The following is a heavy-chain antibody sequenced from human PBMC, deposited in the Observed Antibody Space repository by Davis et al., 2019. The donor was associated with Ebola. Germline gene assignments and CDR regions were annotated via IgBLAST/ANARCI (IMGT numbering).Heavy chain of an antibody. V-gene: IGHV1-2*06. D-gene: IGHD3-16*02. J-gene: IGHJ6*03. CDR3: ARSCISARCDWLYAMDV. CDR2: INPNSGDT. CDR1: GYTFTGYY. Sequence: ASVKVSCKASGYTFTGYYIHWVRQAPGQGLEWMGQINPNSGDTSYAQRFQGRVTMTRDTSTSTAYMELSRLRSDDTAMYYCARSCISARCDWLYAMDVWGKGTTVTVSS.